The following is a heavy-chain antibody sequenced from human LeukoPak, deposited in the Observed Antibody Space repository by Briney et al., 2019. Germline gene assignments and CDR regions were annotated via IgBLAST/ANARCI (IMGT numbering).Heavy chain of an antibody. D-gene: IGHD6-19*01. Sequence: ASVTVSCKASGGTFSSYAISWVRQAPGQGLEWMGRIIPILGIANYAQKFQGRVTITADKSTSTAYMELSSLRSEDTAVYYCARNSGWSNWFDPWGQGTLVTVSS. CDR2: IIPILGIA. CDR3: ARNSGWSNWFDP. J-gene: IGHJ5*02. V-gene: IGHV1-69*04. CDR1: GGTFSSYA.